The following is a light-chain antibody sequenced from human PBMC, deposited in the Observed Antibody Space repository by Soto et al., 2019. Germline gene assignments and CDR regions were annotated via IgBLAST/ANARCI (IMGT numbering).Light chain of an antibody. CDR1: SSDVGSYNR. V-gene: IGLV2-18*02. CDR2: EVT. CDR3: SSYTTDTPLV. J-gene: IGLJ2*01. Sequence: QSALTQPPSVSGSPGQSVTISCTGTSSDVGSYNRVSWYQQPPGTAPKLMIYEVTNRPSGVPDRFSGTKSGNTASLTISGLQAEDEADYYCSSYTTDTPLVFGGGTQLTVL.